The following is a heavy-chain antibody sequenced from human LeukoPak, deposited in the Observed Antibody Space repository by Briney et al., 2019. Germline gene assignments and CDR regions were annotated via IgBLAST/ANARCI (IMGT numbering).Heavy chain of an antibody. J-gene: IGHJ4*02. Sequence: SETLSLTCTVSGGSISSYYWSWIRQPPGKGLEWIGYIYYSGSTNYKPSLKSRVTISVDTSKNQFSLKLSSVTAADTAVYYCAKGKDDSSGWYFFYWGQGTLVTVSS. V-gene: IGHV4-59*01. D-gene: IGHD6-19*01. CDR1: GGSISSYY. CDR2: IYYSGST. CDR3: AKGKDDSSGWYFFY.